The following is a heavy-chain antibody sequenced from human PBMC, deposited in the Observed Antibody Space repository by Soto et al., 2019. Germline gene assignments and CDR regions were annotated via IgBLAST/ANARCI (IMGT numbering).Heavy chain of an antibody. CDR1: GYTFTSYG. Sequence: QVQLVQSGAEVKKPGASVKVSCKASGYTFTSYGISWVRQAPGQGLEWMGWISAYNGNTNYAQKLQGRVTMTTDTSTRTAYIELRSLRSDDTAVYYCARDEARQGYDYGMDVWGQGTTVTVSS. V-gene: IGHV1-18*01. D-gene: IGHD6-6*01. CDR2: ISAYNGNT. J-gene: IGHJ6*02. CDR3: ARDEARQGYDYGMDV.